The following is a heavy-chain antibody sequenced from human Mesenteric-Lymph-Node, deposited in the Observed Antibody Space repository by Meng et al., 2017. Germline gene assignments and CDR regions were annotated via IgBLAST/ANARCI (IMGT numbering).Heavy chain of an antibody. V-gene: IGHV3-7*04. CDR3: TKDENCGALDF. CDR1: GFTFTNYW. D-gene: IGHD7-27*01. CDR2: IKEDGSEK. J-gene: IGHJ6*01. Sequence: GGSLRLSCAASGFTFTNYWMSWVRQSPGKGLERVANIKEDGSEKYYVDSVKGRFTISRDNAKISVDLQMNSLRADDTAVYYCTKDENCGALDFWGQGTRVTSAS.